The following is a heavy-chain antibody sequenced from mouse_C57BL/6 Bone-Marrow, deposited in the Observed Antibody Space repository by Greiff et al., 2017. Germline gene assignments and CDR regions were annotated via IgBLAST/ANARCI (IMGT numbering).Heavy chain of an antibody. Sequence: QVQLQQPGAELVRPGSSVKLSCKASGYTFTSYWMAWVKQRPGQGLEWIGNIYPSDSETHYNQKFKDKATLTVDKSSSTAYMQLGSLTSEDSAVYYCVITTVVAPYYAMDYWGQGTSVTVSS. CDR1: GYTFTSYW. CDR2: IYPSDSET. CDR3: VITTVVAPYYAMDY. D-gene: IGHD1-1*01. J-gene: IGHJ4*01. V-gene: IGHV1-61*01.